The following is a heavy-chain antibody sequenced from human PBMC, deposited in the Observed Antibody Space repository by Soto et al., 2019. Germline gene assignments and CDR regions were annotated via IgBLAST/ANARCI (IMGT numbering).Heavy chain of an antibody. D-gene: IGHD3-3*01. CDR1: GFTFSSYA. Sequence: EVQLLESGGGLVQPGGSLRLSCAASGFTFSSYAMSWVRQAPGKGLEWVSAISGSGGSTYYADSVKGRFTISRDNSKNTLYLQMNSLRAEDTAVYYCEKDAYDFWSGYPVSVVLDYWGQGTLVTVSS. CDR2: ISGSGGST. CDR3: EKDAYDFWSGYPVSVVLDY. V-gene: IGHV3-23*01. J-gene: IGHJ4*02.